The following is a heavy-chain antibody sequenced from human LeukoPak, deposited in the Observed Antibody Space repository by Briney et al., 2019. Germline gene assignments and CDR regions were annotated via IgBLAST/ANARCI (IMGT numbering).Heavy chain of an antibody. CDR2: VSYDGSNK. Sequence: GRSLRLSCAASGFTFSSYAMHWVRQAPGKGLEWVAVVSYDGSNKYYADSVKGRFTISRDNSKNTLYLQMNSLRAEDTAVYYCAKRLWSSSTGCYDCWFDPWGQGTLVTVSS. CDR3: AKRLWSSSTGCYDCWFDP. D-gene: IGHD2-2*01. V-gene: IGHV3-30-3*02. J-gene: IGHJ5*02. CDR1: GFTFSSYA.